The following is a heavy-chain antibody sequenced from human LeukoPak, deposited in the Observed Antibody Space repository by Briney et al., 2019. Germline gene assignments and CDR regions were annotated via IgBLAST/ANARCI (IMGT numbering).Heavy chain of an antibody. CDR1: GYTFTSYG. V-gene: IGHV1-24*01. CDR2: FDPEDGET. CDR3: ATDRYSGSYDLAFDI. D-gene: IGHD1-26*01. J-gene: IGHJ3*02. Sequence: ASVKVSCKVSGYTFTSYGISWVRQAPGKGLEWMGGFDPEDGETIYAQKFQGRVTMTEDTSTDTAYMELSSLRSEDTAVYYCATDRYSGSYDLAFDIWGQGTMVTVSS.